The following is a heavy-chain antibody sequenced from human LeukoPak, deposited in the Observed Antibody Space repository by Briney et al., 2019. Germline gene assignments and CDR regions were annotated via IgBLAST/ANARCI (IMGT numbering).Heavy chain of an antibody. D-gene: IGHD3-10*01. J-gene: IGHJ3*02. CDR3: ASRGTTYYYAPLDAFDI. V-gene: IGHV1-2*02. Sequence: ASVKVSCKASGYTFTGYYMHWVRQAPGQGLEWMGWINPNSGGTNYAQKFQGRVTMTRDTSISTAYMELSRLRSDDTAVYYCASRGTTYYYAPLDAFDIWAKGQWSPSLQ. CDR1: GYTFTGYY. CDR2: INPNSGGT.